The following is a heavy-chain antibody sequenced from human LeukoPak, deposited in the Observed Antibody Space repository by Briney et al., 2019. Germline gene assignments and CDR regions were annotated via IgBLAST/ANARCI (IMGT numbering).Heavy chain of an antibody. CDR3: AKAPPYCSSTSCYFDY. CDR1: GFTFSNAW. J-gene: IGHJ4*02. CDR2: IKQDGSEK. V-gene: IGHV3-7*03. Sequence: GGSLRLSCAASGFTFSNAWMSWVRQAPGKGLEWVANIKQDGSEKYYVDSVKGRFTISRDNAKNSLYLQMNSLRAEDTAVYYCAKAPPYCSSTSCYFDYWGQGTLVTVSS. D-gene: IGHD2-2*01.